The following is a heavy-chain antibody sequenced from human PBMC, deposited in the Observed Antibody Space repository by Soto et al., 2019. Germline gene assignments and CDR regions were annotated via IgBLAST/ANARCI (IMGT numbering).Heavy chain of an antibody. J-gene: IGHJ5*02. V-gene: IGHV3-23*01. D-gene: IGHD2-2*01. Sequence: AGGSLRLSCAASGFTFSSYAMSWVRQAPGKGLEWVSSISGSGGTTYYADSVKGRFTISRDNSKNTLYLQMNSLRAEDTAVYYCAKDTVPVATPWFDPWGQGTLVTVSS. CDR2: ISGSGGTT. CDR3: AKDTVPVATPWFDP. CDR1: GFTFSSYA.